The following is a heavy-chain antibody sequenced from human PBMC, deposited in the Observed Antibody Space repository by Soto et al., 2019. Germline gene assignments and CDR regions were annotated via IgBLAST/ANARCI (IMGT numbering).Heavy chain of an antibody. CDR1: GGSINSYF. CDR2: IYDSGGS. CDR3: ARGGASSKPFDY. V-gene: IGHV4-59*01. D-gene: IGHD6-13*01. J-gene: IGHJ4*02. Sequence: QVQLQESGPGLVQPSETLSLTCTISGGSINSYFWSWIRQPPGKGLEWIAFIYDSGGSNNNPSLRSRVTTSIDTSKNQFSLKLSSVTAADTAVYFCARGGASSKPFDYWGQVTLVTVSS.